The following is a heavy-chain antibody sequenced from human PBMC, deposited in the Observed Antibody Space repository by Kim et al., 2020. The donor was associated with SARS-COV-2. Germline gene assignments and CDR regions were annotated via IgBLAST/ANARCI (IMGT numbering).Heavy chain of an antibody. CDR3: AKDVTVVVVAATLFDY. J-gene: IGHJ4*02. CDR2: ISGSGGST. Sequence: GGSLRLSCAASGFTFSSYAMSWVRQAPGKGLEWVSAISGSGGSTYYADSVKGRFTISRDNSKNTLYLQMNSLRAEDTAVYYCAKDVTVVVVAATLFDYWGQGTLVTVSS. V-gene: IGHV3-23*01. CDR1: GFTFSSYA. D-gene: IGHD2-15*01.